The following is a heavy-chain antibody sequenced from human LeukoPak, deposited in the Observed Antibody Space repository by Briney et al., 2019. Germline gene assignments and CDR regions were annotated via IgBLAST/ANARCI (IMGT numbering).Heavy chain of an antibody. CDR2: ISGSGGST. CDR1: GFTFSSYA. V-gene: IGHV3-23*01. D-gene: IGHD2-15*01. J-gene: IGHJ4*02. CDR3: ARDPTGGWFYFDY. Sequence: GGSLRLSCAASGFTFSSYAMSWVRQAPGKGLEWVSAISGSGGSTYYADSVKGRFTISRDNSKNTLYLQMNSLRAEDTAVYYCARDPTGGWFYFDYWGQGALVTVSS.